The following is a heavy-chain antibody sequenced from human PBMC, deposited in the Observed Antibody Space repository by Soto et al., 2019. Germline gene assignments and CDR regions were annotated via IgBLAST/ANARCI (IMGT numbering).Heavy chain of an antibody. J-gene: IGHJ4*02. CDR2: IYYSGST. D-gene: IGHD4-17*01. Sequence: SETLSLTCTVSGGSISSSSYYWGWIRQPPGKGLEWIGSIYYSGSTYYNPSLKSRVTISVDTSKNQFSLKLSSVTAADTAVYYCARHSDGAYDYGDYEGGRPFDYWVQGTLVTVSS. CDR3: ARHSDGAYDYGDYEGGRPFDY. CDR1: GGSISSSSYY. V-gene: IGHV4-39*01.